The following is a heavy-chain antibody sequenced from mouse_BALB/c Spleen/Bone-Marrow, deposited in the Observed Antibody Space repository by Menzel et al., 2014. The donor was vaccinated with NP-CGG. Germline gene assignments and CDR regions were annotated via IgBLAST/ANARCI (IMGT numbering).Heavy chain of an antibody. CDR1: GYTFTSYW. CDR2: IYPSDSYT. CDR3: TRRDYAMDY. V-gene: IGHV1-69*02. Sequence: VQLQQSGAELVRPGASVKLSCKASGYTFTSYWINWVKQRPGQGLEWIGNIYPSDSYTNYNQKFKDEATLTVDKSSSTAYMQLSSPTSEDSAVYYCTRRDYAMDYWGQGTSVTVSS. J-gene: IGHJ4*01.